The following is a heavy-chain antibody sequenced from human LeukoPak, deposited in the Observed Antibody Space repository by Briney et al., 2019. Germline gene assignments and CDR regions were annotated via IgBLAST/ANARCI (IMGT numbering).Heavy chain of an antibody. CDR2: INPNSGGT. J-gene: IGHJ6*03. CDR1: GYTFTGYY. V-gene: IGHV1-2*02. D-gene: IGHD6-19*01. Sequence: ASVKVSCKASGYTFTGYYMHWVRQAPGQGLEWMGWINPNSGGTNYAQKFQGRVTMTRDTSISTAYMELSRLRSDDTAVYYCARDLGSGWSWYYYMDVWGKGTTVTISS. CDR3: ARDLGSGWSWYYYMDV.